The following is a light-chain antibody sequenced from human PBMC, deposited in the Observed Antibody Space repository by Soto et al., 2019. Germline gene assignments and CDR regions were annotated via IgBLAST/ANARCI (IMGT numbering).Light chain of an antibody. CDR3: QQYNNWPPLT. CDR2: GAS. CDR1: QSVGSN. Sequence: RVMTQSPPTLSVSPGERATLSCRASQSVGSNLAWYQQKPGQAPRLLIYGASTRATGIPARFSGSGSGTEFTLTISSLQSEDFAVYFCQQYNNWPPLTFGGGTKVDIK. V-gene: IGKV3-15*01. J-gene: IGKJ4*01.